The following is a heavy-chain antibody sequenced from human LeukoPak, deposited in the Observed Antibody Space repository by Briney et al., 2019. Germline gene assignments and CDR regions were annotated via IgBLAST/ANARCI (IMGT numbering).Heavy chain of an antibody. CDR2: INHSGST. D-gene: IGHD3-10*01. V-gene: IGHV4-34*01. CDR3: ARGSYFTNYGSGSYYDY. J-gene: IGHJ4*02. Sequence: PSETLSLTRAVYGGSFSGYYWSWIRQPPGKGLEWIGEINHSGSTNYNPSLKSRVTISVDTSKNQFSLKLSSVTAADTAVYYCARGSYFTNYGSGSYYDYWGQGTLVTVSS. CDR1: GGSFSGYY.